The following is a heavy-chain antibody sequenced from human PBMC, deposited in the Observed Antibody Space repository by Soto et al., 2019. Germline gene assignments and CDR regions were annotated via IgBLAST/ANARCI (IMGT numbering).Heavy chain of an antibody. V-gene: IGHV3-23*01. CDR2: ISGSGGST. CDR3: ANSRGYGVFDAYDF. Sequence: EVQLLESGGGLVQPGGSLSLSCAASGFTFSTYAMSWVRQAPGKGLEWVSAISGSGGSTYYADSVKGRFTISRDNSINTLYLQMTSQRTEDTALYYLANSRGYGVFDAYDFSGQGAMVTVSS. J-gene: IGHJ3*01. D-gene: IGHD4-17*01. CDR1: GFTFSTYA.